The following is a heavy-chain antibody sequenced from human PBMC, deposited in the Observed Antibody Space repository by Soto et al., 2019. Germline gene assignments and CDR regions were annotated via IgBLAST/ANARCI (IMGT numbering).Heavy chain of an antibody. CDR2: FDPEDGET. V-gene: IGHV1-24*01. CDR3: ATAQRYYYDSSGYQAPFDY. D-gene: IGHD3-22*01. J-gene: IGHJ4*02. Sequence: GASVKVSCKVSGYTLTELSMHWVRQAPGKGLEWMGGFDPEDGETIYAQKFQGRVTMTEDTSTDTAYVELSSLRSEDTAVYYCATAQRYYYDSSGYQAPFDYWGQGTLVTVSS. CDR1: GYTLTELS.